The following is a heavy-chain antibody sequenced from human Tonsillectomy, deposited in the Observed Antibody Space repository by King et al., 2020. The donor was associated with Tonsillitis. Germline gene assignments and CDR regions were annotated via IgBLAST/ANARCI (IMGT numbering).Heavy chain of an antibody. J-gene: IGHJ4*02. CDR2: ISPYDGKT. V-gene: IGHV1-18*01. Sequence: QLVQSGAEMKKPGASVKISCKPSGYTFRNYGLGWVRQAPGQGLEWMGWISPYDGKTKYVQKVQGRVIMTTDTSTSTAYMELRSLRADDTAVYYCGRDRSNSDRSSYPYWGQGTPVNVSA. D-gene: IGHD3-22*01. CDR1: GYTFRNYG. CDR3: GRDRSNSDRSSYPY.